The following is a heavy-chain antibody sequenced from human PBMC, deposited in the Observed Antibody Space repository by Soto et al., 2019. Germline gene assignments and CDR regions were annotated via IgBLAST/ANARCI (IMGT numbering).Heavy chain of an antibody. J-gene: IGHJ3*02. V-gene: IGHV1-69*06. Sequence: QVQLVQSGAEVKKPGSSVKVSCKASGGTFSSYAISWVRQAPVQGREWMGVIIPIFGTANYAQKFQCRVTITADKSTSTADMELSSLRSEDTAVYYCAREMIDYDSTLYAFGICGRGTMVTVAS. CDR3: AREMIDYDSTLYAFGI. CDR1: GGTFSSYA. CDR2: IIPIFGTA. D-gene: IGHD3-22*01.